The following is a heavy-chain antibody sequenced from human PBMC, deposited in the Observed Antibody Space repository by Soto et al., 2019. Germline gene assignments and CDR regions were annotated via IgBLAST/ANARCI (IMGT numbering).Heavy chain of an antibody. D-gene: IGHD4-17*01. J-gene: IGHJ4*02. CDR3: VHRTTVTSVDY. Sequence: QITLKESGPTLVKPTQALTLTCTFSGFSLSTREVVAGWVRQPPGKAPEWLTFIYGNDDKRYSTSLRSRLTITKDSSKSQVILTMTNMDPVDTATYYCVHRTTVTSVDYWGQGTLVSVSS. CDR2: IYGNDDK. CDR1: GFSLSTREVV. V-gene: IGHV2-5*01.